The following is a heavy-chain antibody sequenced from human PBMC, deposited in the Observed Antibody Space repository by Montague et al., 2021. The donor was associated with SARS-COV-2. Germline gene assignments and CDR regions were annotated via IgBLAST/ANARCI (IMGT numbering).Heavy chain of an antibody. CDR1: GASIRSSDHY. CDR3: ARIGGWAGAF. Sequence: TLSLTCTVSGASIRSSDHYWGWIRQPPGKGLEWVGYTYNNDRTKYTPSLESRVSISVDMSKNQFSLKLSSVTAADTAVYYCARIGGWAGAFWGQGTLVTVSS. V-gene: IGHV4-30-4*08. J-gene: IGHJ4*02. D-gene: IGHD6-19*01. CDR2: TYNNDRT.